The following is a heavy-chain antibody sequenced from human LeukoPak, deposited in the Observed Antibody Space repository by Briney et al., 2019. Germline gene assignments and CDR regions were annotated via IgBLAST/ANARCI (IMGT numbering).Heavy chain of an antibody. J-gene: IGHJ4*02. CDR3: ARVGKSGSYYYFDY. V-gene: IGHV3-74*01. CDR1: GFTFSTYW. Sequence: GGPLRLSCAASGFTFSTYWMYWVRQAPGKGLVWVSRINTDGRNTGYADSVKGRFTISRDNAKNTLYLQMTILTAEDTAVYYCARVGKSGSYYYFDYWGQGTLVTVSS. CDR2: INTDGRNT. D-gene: IGHD1-26*01.